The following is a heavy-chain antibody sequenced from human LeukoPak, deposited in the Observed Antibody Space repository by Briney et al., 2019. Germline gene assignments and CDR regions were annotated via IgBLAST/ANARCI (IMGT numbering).Heavy chain of an antibody. CDR1: GGSISSYY. V-gene: IGHV4-59*01. CDR2: IYYSGST. Sequence: PSETLSLTCTVSGGSISSYYWNWIRQPPGKGLEWIGYIYYSGSTNYNPSLKSRVTISVDTSKNQFSLKLSSVTAADTAVYYCARRGTGMAFDIWGQGTMVTVSS. J-gene: IGHJ3*02. D-gene: IGHD1-1*01. CDR3: ARRGTGMAFDI.